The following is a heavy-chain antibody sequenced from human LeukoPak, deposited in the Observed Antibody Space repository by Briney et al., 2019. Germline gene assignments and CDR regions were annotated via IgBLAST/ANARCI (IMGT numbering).Heavy chain of an antibody. D-gene: IGHD3-10*01. CDR1: GYTLTELS. J-gene: IGHJ3*02. CDR2: FDPEDGET. V-gene: IGHV1-24*01. CDR3: ATDLIWFGESSSAFDI. Sequence: GASVKVSCKVSGYTLTELSTHWVRQAPGKGLEWMGGFDPEDGETIYAQKFQGRVTMTEDTSTDTAYMELSSLRSEDTAVYYCATDLIWFGESSSAFDIWGQGTMVTVSS.